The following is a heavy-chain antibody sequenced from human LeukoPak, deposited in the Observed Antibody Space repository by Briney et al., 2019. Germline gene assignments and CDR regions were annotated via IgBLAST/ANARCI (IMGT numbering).Heavy chain of an antibody. CDR2: IYYSGST. D-gene: IGHD2-2*01. CDR3: ARRKSYCSSTSCYGGYCSGGSCNYFDY. CDR1: GGSISSYY. Sequence: SETLSLTCTVSGGSISSYYWSWIGQPPGKGLEGIGYIYYSGSTTYNPSLKSRVTISVDTSKNQFSLKLSSVTAADTAVYYCARRKSYCSSTSCYGGYCSGGSCNYFDYWGQGTLVTVSS. J-gene: IGHJ4*02. V-gene: IGHV4-59*12.